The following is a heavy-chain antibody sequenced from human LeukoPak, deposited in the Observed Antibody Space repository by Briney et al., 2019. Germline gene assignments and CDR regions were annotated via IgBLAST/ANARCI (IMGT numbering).Heavy chain of an antibody. V-gene: IGHV3-23*01. J-gene: IGHJ4*02. CDR1: GFTFSCYA. D-gene: IGHD3-10*01. CDR3: AKQLSSLWFGELLN. CDR2: ISGSGGST. Sequence: GGSLRLFCAASGFTFSCYAMSWVRQAPGKGLEWVSAISGSGGSTYYADSVKGRFTISRDNSKNTLYLQMNSLRAEDTAVYYCAKQLSSLWFGELLNWGQGTLVTVSS.